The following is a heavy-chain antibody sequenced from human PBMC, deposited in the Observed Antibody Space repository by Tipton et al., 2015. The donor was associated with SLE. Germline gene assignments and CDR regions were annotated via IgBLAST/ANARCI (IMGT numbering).Heavy chain of an antibody. V-gene: IGHV1-46*01. CDR3: AGGRYGSPLDAFDI. Sequence: QSGPEVKKPGASVKVSCKASGSTFTSYYVHWVRQAPGQGLEWMGIISPSAGSTSYSQKFQGRVTMTRDTSTSTVYMELSSLRSEDTAVYYCAGGRYGSPLDAFDIWGQGTVVTVSS. J-gene: IGHJ3*02. CDR1: GSTFTSYY. D-gene: IGHD3-16*02. CDR2: ISPSAGST.